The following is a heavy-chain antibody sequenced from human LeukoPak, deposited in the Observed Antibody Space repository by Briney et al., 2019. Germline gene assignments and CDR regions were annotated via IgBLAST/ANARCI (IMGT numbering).Heavy chain of an antibody. V-gene: IGHV1-2*02. CDR2: INPNSGGT. Sequence: GASVKVSCKASGYTFTSNGISWVRQAPGQGLEWMGWINPNSGGTNYAQKFQGRVTMTRDTSTSTAYMELSRLRSDDTAVYYCARDFGADLGCGGDCYSGYYFDYWGQGTLVTVSS. CDR1: GYTFTSNG. CDR3: ARDFGADLGCGGDCYSGYYFDY. J-gene: IGHJ4*02. D-gene: IGHD2-21*01.